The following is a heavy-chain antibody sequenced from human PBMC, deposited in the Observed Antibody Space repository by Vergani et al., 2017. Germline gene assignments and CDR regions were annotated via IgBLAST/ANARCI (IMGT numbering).Heavy chain of an antibody. J-gene: IGHJ6*03. V-gene: IGHV3-21*01. Sequence: EVQLVESGGGLVKPGGSLRLSCAASGFTFSSYSMNWVRQAPGKGLEWVSSISSSSSYIYYADSVKSRFTISRDNAKNSLYLQMNSLRAEDTAVYYCARGMLGYYYYYMDVWGKGTTVTVSS. CDR1: GFTFSSYS. CDR3: ARGMLGYYYYYMDV. D-gene: IGHD2-8*01. CDR2: ISSSSSYI.